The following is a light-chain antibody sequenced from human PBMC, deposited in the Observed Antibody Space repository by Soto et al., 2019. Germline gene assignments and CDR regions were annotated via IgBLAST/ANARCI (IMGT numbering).Light chain of an antibody. CDR2: GAS. V-gene: IGKV3-20*01. CDR3: QHYGSSRT. Sequence: ELVLTQSPGTLSLSPGERATLSCRASQTVSSYLAWYQQKPGQAPRLLIYGASSRATGIPERFSGSGSGTDFTLTISRLQPDDFAVYYCQHYGSSRTFGQGTKVDIK. CDR1: QTVSSY. J-gene: IGKJ1*01.